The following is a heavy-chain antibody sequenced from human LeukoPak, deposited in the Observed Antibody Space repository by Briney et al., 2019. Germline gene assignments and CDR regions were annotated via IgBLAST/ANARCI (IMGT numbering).Heavy chain of an antibody. CDR1: GFTFTSSA. V-gene: IGHV1-58*02. J-gene: IGHJ6*02. Sequence: GASVKVSCKASGFTFTSSAMQWVRQARGQRLEWIGWIVVGNGNTNYAQKFQERVTITRDMSTSTAYMELSSLRSEDTAVYYCATGSMVRGVIGYYYYYGMDVWGQGTTVTVSS. D-gene: IGHD3-10*01. CDR2: IVVGNGNT. CDR3: ATGSMVRGVIGYYYYYGMDV.